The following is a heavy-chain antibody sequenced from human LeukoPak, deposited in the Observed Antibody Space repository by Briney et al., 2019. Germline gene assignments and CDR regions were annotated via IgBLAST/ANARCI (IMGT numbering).Heavy chain of an antibody. CDR3: AREGLGELTLDC. V-gene: IGHV1-18*01. Sequence: ASVKVSCKASGYTFTSYGISWVRQAPGQGLEWMGWISTDNGDTNYAQKLQGRVTMTTDTSTSTAYMELRSLRSDDTAVYYCAREGLGELTLDCWGQGTLVTVSS. CDR2: ISTDNGDT. CDR1: GYTFTSYG. J-gene: IGHJ4*02. D-gene: IGHD3-16*01.